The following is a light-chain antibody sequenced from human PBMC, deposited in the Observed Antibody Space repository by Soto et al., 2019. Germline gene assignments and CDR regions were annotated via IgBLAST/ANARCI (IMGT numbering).Light chain of an antibody. CDR2: LNSDGSH. Sequence: QLVLTQSPSASSSLGASVKLTCTLSSGHSSYAIAWHQQQPEKGPRYLMKLNSDGSHSKGDGIPDRFSGSSSVAERYLTISSLQSEDEADYYCQTWGTGIRVFGGGTTLTVL. CDR1: SGHSSYA. V-gene: IGLV4-69*01. J-gene: IGLJ2*01. CDR3: QTWGTGIRV.